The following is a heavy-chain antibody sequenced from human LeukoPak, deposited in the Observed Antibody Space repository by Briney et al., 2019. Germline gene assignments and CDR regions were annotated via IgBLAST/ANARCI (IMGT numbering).Heavy chain of an antibody. V-gene: IGHV1-2*02. CDR1: GYTFTGYY. J-gene: IGHJ4*02. Sequence: ASVKVSCKASGYTFTGYYINWVRQAPGQGLEWMGWINPNSGDTNYALKFQGRVTMTRDLSISTAYMELTRLRSDDTAVFSCARGYYDILTGYPPLYYFDYWGQGSLVTVSS. D-gene: IGHD3-9*01. CDR2: INPNSGDT. CDR3: ARGYYDILTGYPPLYYFDY.